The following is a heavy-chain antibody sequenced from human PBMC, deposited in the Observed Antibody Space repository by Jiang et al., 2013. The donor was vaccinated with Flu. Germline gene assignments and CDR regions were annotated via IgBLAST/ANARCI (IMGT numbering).Heavy chain of an antibody. V-gene: IGHV3-53*01. J-gene: IGHJ4*02. CDR1: GFTVRSNY. D-gene: IGHD2-2*01. CDR2: IYTGGSV. CDR3: ARDPGGPPAANGDFDY. Sequence: ASGFTVRSNYMSWVRQAPGKGLEWVSVIYTGGSVYYADSVKGRFTISRDNSKNTLYLQMNSLRAEDTAVYYCARDPGGPPAANGDFDYWGQGTLVTVSS.